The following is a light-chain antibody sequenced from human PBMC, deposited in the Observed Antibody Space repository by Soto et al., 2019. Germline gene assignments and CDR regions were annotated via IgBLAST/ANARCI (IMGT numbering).Light chain of an antibody. CDR2: DAS. V-gene: IGKV1-33*01. Sequence: DMQMTQSPFSLSASVGDSVALTCQASQNINNYLNWYQQKPGRAPKLLIYDASNLEAGVPSRFRGSGSGTDFTFTISRLQPEDIATYYCQQYENLPTFGQGTRLEIK. CDR1: QNINNY. J-gene: IGKJ5*01. CDR3: QQYENLPT.